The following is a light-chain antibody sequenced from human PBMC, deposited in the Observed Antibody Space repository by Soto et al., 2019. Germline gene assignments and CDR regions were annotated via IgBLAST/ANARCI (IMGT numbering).Light chain of an antibody. V-gene: IGLV2-14*01. J-gene: IGLJ1*01. Sequence: QSVLTQPASVSGSPGQSITISCTGTSSDVGRYNYVSWYQQHPGKAPKFMIYEVSNRPSGVSNRFSGSKSGNTASLTISGLQAEDEADYYCSSYTDSSNYVFGTGTKVTV. CDR1: SSDVGRYNY. CDR3: SSYTDSSNYV. CDR2: EVS.